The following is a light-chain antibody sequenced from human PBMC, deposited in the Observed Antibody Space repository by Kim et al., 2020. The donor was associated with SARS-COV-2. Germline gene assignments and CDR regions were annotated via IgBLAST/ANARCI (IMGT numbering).Light chain of an antibody. CDR3: QQYGSPPWT. CDR2: GAS. V-gene: IGKV3-20*01. CDR1: QSVSSNY. J-gene: IGKJ1*01. Sequence: EVVLTQSPGTLSLSAGERATLSCRASQSVSSNYLAWYQQKPGQAPRLLIYGASSRATGIPDRFSGSGSGPDFTLTISRLEPEDFAVYYCQQYGSPPWTFSPGTKVDIK.